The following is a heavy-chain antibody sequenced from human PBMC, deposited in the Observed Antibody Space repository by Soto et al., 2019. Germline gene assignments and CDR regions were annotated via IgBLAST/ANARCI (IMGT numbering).Heavy chain of an antibody. CDR3: AKVSSGCYSNFDY. D-gene: IGHD6-19*01. CDR2: ISGSGGST. J-gene: IGHJ4*02. CDR1: GFTFSSYA. V-gene: IGHV3-23*01. Sequence: EVQLLESGGGLVQPGGSLRLSCAASGFTFSSYAMSWVRQAPGKGLEWVSAISGSGGSTYYADSVKGRFTISRDNSKYTLYLQMNSLRAEDTAVYYCAKVSSGCYSNFDYWGQGTLVTVSS.